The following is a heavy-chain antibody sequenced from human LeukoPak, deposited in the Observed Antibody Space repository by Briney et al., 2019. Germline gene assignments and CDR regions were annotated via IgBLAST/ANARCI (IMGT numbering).Heavy chain of an antibody. CDR1: GGSISSGSYY. CDR3: ARVTSCGGDCYVIDY. Sequence: PSETLSLTCTVSGGSISSGSYYWSWIRQPAGKGLEWIGRIYTSGSTNYNPSLKSRVTTSVDTSKNQFSLKLSSVTAADTAVYYCARVTSCGGDCYVIDYWGQGTLVTVSS. V-gene: IGHV4-61*02. J-gene: IGHJ4*02. CDR2: IYTSGST. D-gene: IGHD2-21*01.